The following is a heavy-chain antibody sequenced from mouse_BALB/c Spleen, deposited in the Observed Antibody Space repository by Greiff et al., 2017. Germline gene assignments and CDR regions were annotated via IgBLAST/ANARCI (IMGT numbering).Heavy chain of an antibody. V-gene: IGHV1-4*01. Sequence: VQLQQSGAELATPGASVKMSCTASGYTFTSYWMHWVKQRPGQGLEWIGYINPSTGYTEYNQKLKDKATLTADKSSSTAYMQLSSLTSEDSAVYYCARRGYFYGSSYYWCGDVWGAETTVTVSS. D-gene: IGHD1-1*01. J-gene: IGHJ1*01. CDR3: ARRGYFYGSSYYWCGDV. CDR2: INPSTGYT. CDR1: GYTFTSYW.